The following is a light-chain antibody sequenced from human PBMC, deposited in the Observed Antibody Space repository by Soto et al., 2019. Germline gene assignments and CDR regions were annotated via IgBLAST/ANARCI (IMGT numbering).Light chain of an antibody. CDR1: QSVLSSSRNKNY. V-gene: IGKV4-1*01. CDR3: QQYYSTPRT. Sequence: DIVMTQSPDSLAVSLGERATINCKSSQSVLSSSRNKNYLAWYQQKPGQPPKLLIYWASTRESGVPDRFSGSGSGTDFTLTISSLQAEDVAVYYCQQYYSTPRTFGQGTMVDIK. J-gene: IGKJ1*01. CDR2: WAS.